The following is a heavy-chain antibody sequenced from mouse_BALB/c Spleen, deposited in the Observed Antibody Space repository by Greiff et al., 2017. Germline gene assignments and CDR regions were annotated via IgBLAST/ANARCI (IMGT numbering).Heavy chain of an antibody. CDR2: INPGSGGT. Sequence: QVQLQQSGAELVRPGTSVKVSCKASGYAFTNYLIEWVKQRPGQGLEWIGVINPGSGGTNYNEKFKGKATLTADKSSSTAYMQLSSLTSDDSAVYFCARGGNFYFDYWGQGTTLTVSS. V-gene: IGHV1-54*01. CDR3: ARGGNFYFDY. J-gene: IGHJ2*01. CDR1: GYAFTNYL.